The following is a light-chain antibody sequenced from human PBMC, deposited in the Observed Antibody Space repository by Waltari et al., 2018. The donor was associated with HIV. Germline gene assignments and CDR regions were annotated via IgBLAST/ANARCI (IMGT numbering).Light chain of an antibody. V-gene: IGLV1-44*01. CDR1: SSNIGRNT. CDR2: SDN. CDR3: SSWDDTLTGPCV. J-gene: IGLJ1*01. Sequence: QSVLTQPPSASGTPGQTVTISCSGSSSNIGRNTVNWYRQLPGTAPTLLIYSDNQRPSGVPDRFSASKSGTSASLAISGLQSEDEAIYYCSSWDDTLTGPCVFGTGTKVTVL.